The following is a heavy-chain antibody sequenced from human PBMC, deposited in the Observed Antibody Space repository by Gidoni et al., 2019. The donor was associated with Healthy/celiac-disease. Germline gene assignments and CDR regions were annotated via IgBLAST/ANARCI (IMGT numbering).Heavy chain of an antibody. CDR3: ARGKEFRGGLFDY. Sequence: QVQLHESGPGLVKPSETLSLTCTFSGCSISSYYWSWIRQPPGKGLEWIGYIYYSGSTNYNPSLKSRVTISVDTSKNQFSLKLSSVTAADTAVYYCARGKEFRGGLFDYWGQGTLVTVSS. D-gene: IGHD3-10*01. CDR2: IYYSGST. CDR1: GCSISSYY. J-gene: IGHJ4*02. V-gene: IGHV4-59*01.